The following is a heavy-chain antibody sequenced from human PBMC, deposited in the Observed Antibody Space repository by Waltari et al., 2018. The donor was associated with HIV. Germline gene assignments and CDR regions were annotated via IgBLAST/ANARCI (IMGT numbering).Heavy chain of an antibody. CDR1: GFTFSSYW. D-gene: IGHD5-18*01. Sequence: EVQLVESGGGLVQPGGSLRLSCAASGFTFSSYWMHWVRQAPGKGLVWVSLINSDGSITSHADAGKGRFTISRDNARNTLYLQMNSLGAEDTAMYYCAKGGTSGYTFGFGRWGQGTLVTVSS. CDR2: INSDGSIT. J-gene: IGHJ1*01. V-gene: IGHV3-74*01. CDR3: AKGGTSGYTFGFGR.